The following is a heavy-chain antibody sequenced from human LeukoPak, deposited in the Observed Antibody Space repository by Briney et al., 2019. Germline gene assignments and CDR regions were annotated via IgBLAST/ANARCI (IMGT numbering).Heavy chain of an antibody. V-gene: IGHV7-4-1*02. J-gene: IGHJ4*02. Sequence: ASVKVSCKASGYTFTGYYMHWVRQAPGQGLGWMGWINTNTGNPTYAQGFTGRFVFSLDTSVSTAYLQISSLKAEDTAVYYCASADYYDSSHMSYWGQGTLVTVSS. D-gene: IGHD3-22*01. CDR2: INTNTGNP. CDR3: ASADYYDSSHMSY. CDR1: GYTFTGYY.